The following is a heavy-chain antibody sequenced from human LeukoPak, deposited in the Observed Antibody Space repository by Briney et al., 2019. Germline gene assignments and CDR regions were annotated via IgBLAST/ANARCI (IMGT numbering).Heavy chain of an antibody. CDR3: ARDTYYYGSRSYSFDY. CDR1: GGSITSFSSTTW. D-gene: IGHD3-10*01. CDR2: VYHTGIS. V-gene: IGHV4-4*02. J-gene: IGHJ4*02. Sequence: PSGTLSLTCSVSGGSITSFSSTTWWTWVRQSPEKGLEWIGEVYHTGISNYKPSLKSRVTLSLDKSKNQFSLKLSSVTAADTAVYYCARDTYYYGSRSYSFDYWGQGTLVTVSS.